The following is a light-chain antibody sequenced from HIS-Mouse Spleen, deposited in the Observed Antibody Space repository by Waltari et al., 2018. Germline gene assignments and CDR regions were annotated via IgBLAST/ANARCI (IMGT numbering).Light chain of an antibody. V-gene: IGKV1-39*01. Sequence: DIQMTQSPSPLSASVGDRVTITCRASQRISSYLNWYQQKPGKAPKLLTYAASSLQSGVPSRFSGSGSGTDFTLTISSLQPEDFATYYCQQSYSTPRTFGQGTKVEIK. CDR1: QRISSY. J-gene: IGKJ1*01. CDR2: AAS. CDR3: QQSYSTPRT.